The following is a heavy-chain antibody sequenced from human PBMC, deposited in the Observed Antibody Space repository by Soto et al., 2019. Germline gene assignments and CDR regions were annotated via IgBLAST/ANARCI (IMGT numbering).Heavy chain of an antibody. CDR2: IYWDDDK. D-gene: IGHD3-10*02. CDR1: GFSLSSDGVA. CDR3: AHYVRCTTAAGRNYFYYYMDV. V-gene: IGHV2-5*02. J-gene: IGHJ6*03. Sequence: QIILNESGPPLVNPTQPLTLTCTFSGFSLSSDGVAVGWVRQPPGKALEWLALIYWDDDKRYSSSLKTRLTIAKDTSKNQVVLTMTNMDPVDTATYYCAHYVRCTTAAGRNYFYYYMDVWGEGTTVTVSS.